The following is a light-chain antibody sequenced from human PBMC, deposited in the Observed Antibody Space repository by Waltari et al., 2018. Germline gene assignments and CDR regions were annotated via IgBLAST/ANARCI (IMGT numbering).Light chain of an antibody. CDR2: WAS. Sequence: DIVMTQSPESLAVSLGERATISCRSSQSLFYNSANRNYLDWYQFKPGKPPVLLLYWASTRASGVPGRFSGSGSGTDFTLTISSLQAEDVATYHCQQYYENPQTFGQGTKLEIK. V-gene: IGKV4-1*01. J-gene: IGKJ2*01. CDR1: QSLFYNSANRNY. CDR3: QQYYENPQT.